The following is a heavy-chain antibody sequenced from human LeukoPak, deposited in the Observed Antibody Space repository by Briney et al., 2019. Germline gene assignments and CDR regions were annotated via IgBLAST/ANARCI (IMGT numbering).Heavy chain of an antibody. J-gene: IGHJ4*02. Sequence: SETLSLTCTVSGASMGSFYWSWIRQPPGKGLEWIGYIYYSGTTIYNPSLKSRVTISLDTSKNQFSLKMNSVAAADTALYFCAKMGNPATVTADYWGQGTLVTVSS. CDR2: IYYSGTT. CDR3: AKMGNPATVTADY. CDR1: GASMGSFY. D-gene: IGHD4-17*01. V-gene: IGHV4-59*08.